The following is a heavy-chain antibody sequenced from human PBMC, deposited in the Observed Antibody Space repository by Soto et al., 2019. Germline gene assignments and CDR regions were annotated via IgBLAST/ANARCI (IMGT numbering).Heavy chain of an antibody. D-gene: IGHD2-15*01. J-gene: IGHJ5*02. V-gene: IGHV4-59*01. CDR1: GGSISSYY. Sequence: QVQLQESGPGLVKPSETLSLTCTVSGGSISSYYWSWSRQPPGKGLEGSGYIYYSGSTNYNPSLKSRVTISVDTYKNQFSLKLSSVTAADTAVYYCARAYCSGGSCYAAGGFDPWGQGTLVTVSS. CDR2: IYYSGST. CDR3: ARAYCSGGSCYAAGGFDP.